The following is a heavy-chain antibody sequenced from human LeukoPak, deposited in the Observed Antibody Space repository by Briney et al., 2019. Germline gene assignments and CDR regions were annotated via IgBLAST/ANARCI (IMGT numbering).Heavy chain of an antibody. Sequence: LGASVKVSCKASGYTFTGYYMHWVRQAPGQGPEWMGWINPNTGDTNSAQKFQGRVTMTRDTSNTTAYMEVSRLRSDDTAVYYCAREAITAVGTFGFYYSAMDVWGQGTTVTVSS. J-gene: IGHJ6*02. V-gene: IGHV1-2*02. D-gene: IGHD6-13*01. CDR2: INPNTGDT. CDR3: AREAITAVGTFGFYYSAMDV. CDR1: GYTFTGYY.